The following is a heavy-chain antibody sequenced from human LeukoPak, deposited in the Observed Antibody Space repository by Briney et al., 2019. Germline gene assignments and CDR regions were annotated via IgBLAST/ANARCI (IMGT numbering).Heavy chain of an antibody. J-gene: IGHJ4*02. CDR2: ISDRSNYI. CDR1: GFTFSSYN. D-gene: IGHD4-17*01. CDR3: VRDSDTYGDHTRRRFDS. Sequence: GGSLRLSCVASGFTFSSYNMNWVRQAPGKGLEWVSCISDRSNYIYYADSVKGRFIISRDNAKNSLYLELNSLRAEDTAVYHCVRDSDTYGDHTRRRFDSWGQGTLVTVSS. V-gene: IGHV3-21*01.